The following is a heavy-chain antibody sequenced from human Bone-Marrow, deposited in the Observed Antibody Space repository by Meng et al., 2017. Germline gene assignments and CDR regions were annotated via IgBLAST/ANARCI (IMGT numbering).Heavy chain of an antibody. CDR3: ARGPITETHDFDS. J-gene: IGHJ4*02. Sequence: SETLSLTCAVYGGSLSGYSWSWIRQPPGRGLEWIGQIKHSGSTIYNPSLKSRVTISLDTSNNHFSLKLNSVTAADTAVYFCARGPITETHDFDSWGQGTLVTVSS. D-gene: IGHD4-17*01. CDR1: GGSLSGYS. CDR2: IKHSGST. V-gene: IGHV4-34*01.